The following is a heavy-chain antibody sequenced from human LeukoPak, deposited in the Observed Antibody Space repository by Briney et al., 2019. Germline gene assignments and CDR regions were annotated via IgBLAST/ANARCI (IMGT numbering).Heavy chain of an antibody. V-gene: IGHV4-34*01. J-gene: IGHJ4*02. CDR3: ARVSGSGSRTPKTLDY. CDR2: INHSGST. CDR1: GGSFRGYY. D-gene: IGHD3-10*01. Sequence: SATLPLCCAVYGGSFRGYYWSWIRQTPGKGLDWIGEINHSGSTNYNPSLKSRVTISVDTSKNQFSLKLSSVTAADTAVYYCARVSGSGSRTPKTLDYWGQGTLVSV.